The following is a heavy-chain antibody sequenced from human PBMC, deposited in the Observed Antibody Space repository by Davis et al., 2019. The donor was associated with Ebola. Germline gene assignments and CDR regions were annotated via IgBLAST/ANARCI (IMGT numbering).Heavy chain of an antibody. CDR1: GFTFRNYA. J-gene: IGHJ6*02. V-gene: IGHV3-23*01. CDR2: ISGPGTTT. Sequence: PGGSLRLSCGASGFTFRNYAMAWVRQAPGKGLEWVSAISGPGTTTYYAESVKGRFTISRDNSKNTLLLQMNSLRVEDTAVFYCGKAMYTVTPIRNGMDVWGQGTTVTVSS. CDR3: GKAMYTVTPIRNGMDV. D-gene: IGHD4-17*01.